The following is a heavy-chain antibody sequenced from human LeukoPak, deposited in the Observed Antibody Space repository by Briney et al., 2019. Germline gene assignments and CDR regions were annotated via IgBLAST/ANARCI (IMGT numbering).Heavy chain of an antibody. CDR3: ARGYSGYGL. J-gene: IGHJ4*02. V-gene: IGHV4-31*03. CDR1: GGSISSGGYY. D-gene: IGHD5-12*01. Sequence: PSETLSLTCTVSGGSISSGGYYWSWIRQHPGKGLEWIGEINHSGSTNYNPSLKSRVTISVDPSKNQFSLKLSSVTAADTAVYYCARGYSGYGLWGQGTLVTVSS. CDR2: INHSGST.